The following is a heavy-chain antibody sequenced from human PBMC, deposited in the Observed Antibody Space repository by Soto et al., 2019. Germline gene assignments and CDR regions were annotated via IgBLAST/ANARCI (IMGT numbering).Heavy chain of an antibody. Sequence: SETLSLTCAVSGGSISSGGYSWSWIRQPPGKGLEWIGYIYHSGSTYYNPSLKSRVTISVDRSKNQFSLKLSSVTAADTAVYYCARRTIYNWFDPWGQGTLVTVSS. CDR1: GGSISSGGYS. D-gene: IGHD2-2*02. J-gene: IGHJ5*02. CDR2: IYHSGST. CDR3: ARRTIYNWFDP. V-gene: IGHV4-30-2*01.